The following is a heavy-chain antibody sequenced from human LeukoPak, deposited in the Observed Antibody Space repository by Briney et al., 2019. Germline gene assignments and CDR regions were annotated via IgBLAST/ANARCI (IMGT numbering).Heavy chain of an antibody. J-gene: IGHJ6*03. Sequence: MASETLSLTCTVSGGSISSGSYYWSWIRQPAGKGLEWIGRIYTSGSTNYNPSLKSRVTISVDTSKNQFSLKLSSVTAADTAAYYCARDRGEVLWFGESPFYYYYMDVWGKGTTVTVSS. CDR1: GGSISSGSYY. CDR2: IYTSGST. D-gene: IGHD3-10*01. V-gene: IGHV4-61*02. CDR3: ARDRGEVLWFGESPFYYYYMDV.